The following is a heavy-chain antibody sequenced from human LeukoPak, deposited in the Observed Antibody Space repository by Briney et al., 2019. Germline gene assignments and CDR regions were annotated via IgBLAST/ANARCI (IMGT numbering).Heavy chain of an antibody. CDR1: GDSISSGDFY. CDR3: ARGPYYYDSXGXFDX. Sequence: SETLSLTCTVSGDSISSGDFYWSWIRQPAGKGLEWIGRIYTSGSTNYNPSLQSRVTISVDTSKNQFSLKLTSVTAADTAVYYCARGPYYYDSXGXFDXXXXGXLVTV. CDR2: IYTSGST. J-gene: IGHJ4*02. D-gene: IGHD3-22*01. V-gene: IGHV4-61*02.